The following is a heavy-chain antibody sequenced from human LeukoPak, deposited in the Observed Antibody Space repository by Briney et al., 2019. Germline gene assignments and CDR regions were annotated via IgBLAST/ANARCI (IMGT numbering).Heavy chain of an antibody. Sequence: ASVKVSCKASGYTFTSYDINWVRQATGQGLEWMGWMNPNSGNTGYAQKFQGRVTMTRNTSISTAYMELSSLRSEDTAVYYCATSDFWSGYYAFDYWGQGTLVTVSS. V-gene: IGHV1-8*01. CDR3: ATSDFWSGYYAFDY. J-gene: IGHJ4*02. CDR2: MNPNSGNT. D-gene: IGHD3-3*01. CDR1: GYTFTSYD.